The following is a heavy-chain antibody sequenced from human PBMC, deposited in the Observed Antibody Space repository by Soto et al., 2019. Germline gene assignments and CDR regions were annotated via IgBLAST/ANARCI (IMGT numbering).Heavy chain of an antibody. CDR3: AKDLSTSGYHYGMDV. CDR2: ITPVSGSA. Sequence: QVQLVQSGAEMKKPGSSVKVSCKASGGSIRNYAVSWVRQAPGQGLEWMGGITPVSGSAQYAQKFQDRVTITADASTGTVYMELSSLRSEDTAMYYCAKDLSTSGYHYGMDVW. V-gene: IGHV1-69*01. CDR1: GGSIRNYA. J-gene: IGHJ6*01.